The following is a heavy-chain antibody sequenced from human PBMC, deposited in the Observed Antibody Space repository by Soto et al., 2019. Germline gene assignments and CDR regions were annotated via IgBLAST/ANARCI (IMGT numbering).Heavy chain of an antibody. CDR2: ISGTAVST. D-gene: IGHD1-1*01. J-gene: IGHJ4*01. Sequence: EVVLLESGGGLAQPGGSLRLSCVASGFTFSKYAMNWVRQVPGKGLEWVASISGTAVSTDYADSVRGRFTISRDNSKNTVSLQMDNLRVEDTATYYCVNWNDEDVDWGQGTLVAVSS. CDR3: VNWNDEDVD. CDR1: GFTFSKYA. V-gene: IGHV3-23*01.